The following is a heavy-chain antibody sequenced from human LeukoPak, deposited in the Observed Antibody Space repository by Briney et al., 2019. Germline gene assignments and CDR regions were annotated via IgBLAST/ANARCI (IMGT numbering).Heavy chain of an antibody. J-gene: IGHJ6*01. CDR1: GGSISNYY. Sequence: NPSETLSLTCTVSGGSISNYYWSWIRRPPGEGLEWIAYIHHSGSTNYNPSLQSLFSISADTSKNQFSLKLNSVTAADSAVYYCARWILSHDDYGMDVWGQGATVIVSS. CDR2: IHHSGST. CDR3: ARWILSHDDYGMDV. D-gene: IGHD5-12*01. V-gene: IGHV4-59*01.